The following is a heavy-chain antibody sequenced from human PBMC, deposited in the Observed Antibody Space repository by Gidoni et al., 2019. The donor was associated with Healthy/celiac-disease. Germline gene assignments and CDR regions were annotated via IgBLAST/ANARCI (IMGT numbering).Heavy chain of an antibody. D-gene: IGHD3-10*01. V-gene: IGHV3-48*01. CDR3: ARDTGGLLWFGELYGMDV. Sequence: EVQLVESGGGLVQPGGSLRLSCAASGFTFSSSSMNWVRQAPGKGLEWVSYISSSSSTIYYADSVKGRFTISRDNAKNSLYLQMNSLRAEDTAVYYCARDTGGLLWFGELYGMDVWGQGTTVTVSS. J-gene: IGHJ6*02. CDR1: GFTFSSSS. CDR2: ISSSSSTI.